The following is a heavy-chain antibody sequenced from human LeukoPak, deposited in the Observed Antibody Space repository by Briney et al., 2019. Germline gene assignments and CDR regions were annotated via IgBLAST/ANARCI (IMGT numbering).Heavy chain of an antibody. CDR2: TSYDGNNK. J-gene: IGHJ4*02. D-gene: IGHD3-10*01. CDR1: GFTFSSYA. V-gene: IGHV3-30*04. CDR3: ARDRYYGSGSSFDY. Sequence: GGSLRLSCAASGFTFSSYAIHWVRQAPGKGLDWVAVTSYDGNNKYYADSVKGRFTISRDNSKNTLYLQMNSLRAEDTAVYYCARDRYYGSGSSFDYWGQGTLVTVSS.